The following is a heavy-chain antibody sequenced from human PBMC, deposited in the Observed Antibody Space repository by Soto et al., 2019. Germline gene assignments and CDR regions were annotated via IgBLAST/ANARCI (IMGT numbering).Heavy chain of an antibody. Sequence: QVQLAESGGGVVQPGRSLRLSCAASGFTFSSYGMHWVRQAPGKGLEWVAVIWYDGSNKYYADSVKGRFTISRDNSKNTLYLQMNSLRAEDTAVYYCAREWGDYGDYGDDAFDIWGQGTMVTVSS. V-gene: IGHV3-33*01. CDR2: IWYDGSNK. J-gene: IGHJ3*02. CDR3: AREWGDYGDYGDDAFDI. CDR1: GFTFSSYG. D-gene: IGHD4-17*01.